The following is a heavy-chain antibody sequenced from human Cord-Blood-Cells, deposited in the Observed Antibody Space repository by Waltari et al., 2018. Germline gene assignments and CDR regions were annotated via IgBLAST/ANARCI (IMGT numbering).Heavy chain of an antibody. CDR3: ARDMQGAYYYYGMDV. J-gene: IGHJ6*02. Sequence: QVQLVQSGAEVKKPGASVKVSCKASGYTFTGYYMHWVRQAPGQGLEWMGWINPNSGGTNYAQKFQGWVTMTRETSISTAYMELSRLRSDDTAVYYCARDMQGAYYYYGMDVWGQGTTVTVSS. CDR2: INPNSGGT. V-gene: IGHV1-2*04. CDR1: GYTFTGYY. D-gene: IGHD2-2*01.